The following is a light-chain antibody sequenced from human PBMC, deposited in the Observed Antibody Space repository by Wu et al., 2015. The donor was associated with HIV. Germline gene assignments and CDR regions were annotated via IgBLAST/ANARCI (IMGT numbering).Light chain of an antibody. CDR1: QSISSW. V-gene: IGKV1-5*03. CDR2: KAS. Sequence: DIQMTQSPSTLSASVGDRVTITCRASQSISSWLAWYQQKPGKAPKLLIYKASSLESGVPSRFSGSGSGTEFTLTISSLQPDDFATYYCQQYPFTFGGGPRWRSN. J-gene: IGKJ4*01. CDR3: QQYPFT.